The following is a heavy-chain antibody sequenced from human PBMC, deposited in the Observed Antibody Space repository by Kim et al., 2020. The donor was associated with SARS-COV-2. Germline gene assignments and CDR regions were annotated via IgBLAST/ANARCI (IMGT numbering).Heavy chain of an antibody. J-gene: IGHJ4*02. CDR3: AKGVAVAGTMVDY. Sequence: YADSVKGRFTISRDNSKNSLYLQMNSLRAEDTALYYCAKGVAVAGTMVDYWGQGTLVTVSS. V-gene: IGHV3-43D*03. D-gene: IGHD6-19*01.